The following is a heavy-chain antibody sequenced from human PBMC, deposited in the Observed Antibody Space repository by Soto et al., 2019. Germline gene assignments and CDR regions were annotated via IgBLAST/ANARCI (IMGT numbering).Heavy chain of an antibody. CDR1: GYTFTSYY. V-gene: IGHV1-46*01. D-gene: IGHD5-12*01. CDR2: INPSGGST. Sequence: GASVKVSCKASGYTFTSYYMHWVRQAPGQGLEWMGIINPSGGSTSYAQKFQGRVTMTRDTSTSTVYMELSSLRSEDTAVYYCARDVRLVATLYYFDYWGQGTLVTVSS. J-gene: IGHJ4*02. CDR3: ARDVRLVATLYYFDY.